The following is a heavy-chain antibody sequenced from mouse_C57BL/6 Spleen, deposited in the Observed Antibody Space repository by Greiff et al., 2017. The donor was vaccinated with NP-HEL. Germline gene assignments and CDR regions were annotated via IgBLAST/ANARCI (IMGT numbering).Heavy chain of an antibody. J-gene: IGHJ2*01. V-gene: IGHV3-6*01. D-gene: IGHD2-2*01. Sequence: ESGPGLVKPSQSLSLTCSVTGYSITSGYYWNWIRQFPGNKLEWMGYISYDGSNNYNPSLKNRISITRDTSKNQFFLKLNSVTTEDTATYYCAREGNGLDYWGQGTTLTVSS. CDR1: GYSITSGYY. CDR2: ISYDGSN. CDR3: AREGNGLDY.